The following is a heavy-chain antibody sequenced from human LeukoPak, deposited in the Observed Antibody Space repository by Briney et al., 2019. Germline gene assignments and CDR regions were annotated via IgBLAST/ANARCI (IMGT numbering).Heavy chain of an antibody. J-gene: IGHJ4*02. CDR1: GGSISSYY. V-gene: IGHV4-34*01. Sequence: SETLSLTCTVSGGSISSYYWSWIRQPPGKGLEWIGEINHSGSTNYNPSLKSRVTISVDTSKNQFSLKLSSVTAADTAVYYCARAVAGKTELYYFDYWGQGTLVTVSS. CDR2: INHSGST. CDR3: ARAVAGKTELYYFDY. D-gene: IGHD6-19*01.